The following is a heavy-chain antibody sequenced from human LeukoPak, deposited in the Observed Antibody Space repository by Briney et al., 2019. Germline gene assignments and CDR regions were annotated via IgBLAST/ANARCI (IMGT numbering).Heavy chain of an antibody. Sequence: GGSLRLSCAASGFTFSTYSMNWVRQAPGKGLEWVSYIRGGGSPIYYADSVKGRFTISRDNAKNSLYLQMSSLRDEDTAVYYCTRDPHALDYWGQGTLVTVSS. V-gene: IGHV3-48*02. J-gene: IGHJ4*02. CDR1: GFTFSTYS. CDR2: IRGGGSPI. CDR3: TRDPHALDY.